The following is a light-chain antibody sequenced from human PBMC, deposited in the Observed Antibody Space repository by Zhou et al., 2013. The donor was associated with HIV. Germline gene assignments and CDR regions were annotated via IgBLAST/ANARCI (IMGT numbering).Light chain of an antibody. V-gene: IGKV1-NL1*01. J-gene: IGKJ5*01. CDR1: QGIGKS. Sequence: DIQMTQSPSSLSASVGDRITITCRASQGIGKSLAWYQKKPGKAPNLLVYAASKLESGVPSRFSGSGSGTDFTLTISNLQPEDFASYYCLQYDSYPFTFGQGTRLEI. CDR3: LQYDSYPFT. CDR2: AAS.